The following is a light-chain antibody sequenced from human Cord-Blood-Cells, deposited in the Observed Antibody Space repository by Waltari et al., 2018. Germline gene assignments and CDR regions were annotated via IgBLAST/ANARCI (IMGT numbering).Light chain of an antibody. CDR2: KAS. J-gene: IGKJ1*01. CDR3: QQYNSLWT. V-gene: IGKV1-5*03. Sequence: DIQMTQSPSTLSASVGARAAITCRASQSISSWLAWYQQKPGKAPKLLIYKASSLESGVPSRFSGSGSGTEFTLTISSLQPDDFATYYCQQYNSLWTFGQGTKVEIK. CDR1: QSISSW.